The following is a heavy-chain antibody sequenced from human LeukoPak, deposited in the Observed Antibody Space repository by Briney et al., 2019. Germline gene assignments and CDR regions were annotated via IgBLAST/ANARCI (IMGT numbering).Heavy chain of an antibody. D-gene: IGHD3-22*01. CDR3: ARTLVVINDAFDI. V-gene: IGHV1-2*02. Sequence: ASLKGSCKTSGYTFTGHYIHWVRQAPGQGLEWMGWINPNSGDTKYAQKFQGRVSMTGDTSISTAYMELSRLRSDDTAVYYCARTLVVINDAFDIWGQGTMVTVSS. CDR2: INPNSGDT. CDR1: GYTFTGHY. J-gene: IGHJ3*02.